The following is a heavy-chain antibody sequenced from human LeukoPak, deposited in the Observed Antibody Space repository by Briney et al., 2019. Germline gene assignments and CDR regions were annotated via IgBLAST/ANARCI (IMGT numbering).Heavy chain of an antibody. CDR1: GFTFSSYA. D-gene: IGHD2-2*01. V-gene: IGHV3-23*01. CDR3: AKGGRDDIVVVPAAIRNWFDP. CDR2: ISGSGGST. Sequence: GGSLRLSCAASGFTFSSYAMSWVRQAPGKGPEWVSAISGSGGSTYYADSVKGRFTISRDNSKNTLYLQMNSLRAEGTAVYYCAKGGRDDIVVVPAAIRNWFDPWGQGTLVTVSS. J-gene: IGHJ5*02.